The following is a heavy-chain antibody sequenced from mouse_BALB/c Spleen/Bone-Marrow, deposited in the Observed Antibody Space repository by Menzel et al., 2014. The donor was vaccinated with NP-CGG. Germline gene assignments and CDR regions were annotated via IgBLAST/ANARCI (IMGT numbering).Heavy chain of an antibody. CDR3: ARRLTGTSAMDY. J-gene: IGHJ4*01. CDR2: INPGSGGT. CDR1: GYAFTNYL. Sequence: QVQLQQSGAELVRPGTSVKVSCKASGYAFTNYLIEWVEQRPGQGLEWIGVINPGSGGTNYSEKFKGKATLTADKSSSTAYMQLSSLTSGDSAVYFCARRLTGTSAMDYWGQGTSVTVSS. D-gene: IGHD4-1*01. V-gene: IGHV1-54*01.